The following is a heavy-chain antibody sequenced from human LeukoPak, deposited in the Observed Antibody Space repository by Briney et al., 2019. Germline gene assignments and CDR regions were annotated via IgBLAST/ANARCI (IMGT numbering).Heavy chain of an antibody. V-gene: IGHV4-38-2*02. Sequence: SETLSLTCTVSGYSISSGYYWGWIRQPPGKGLEWIGSIYHSGSTYYNPSLKSRVTISVDTSKNQFSLKLSSVTAADTAVYYCARVGGGSDPYYAMDVWGRGTTVTVSS. D-gene: IGHD2-15*01. CDR2: IYHSGST. CDR1: GYSISSGYY. CDR3: ARVGGGSDPYYAMDV. J-gene: IGHJ6*02.